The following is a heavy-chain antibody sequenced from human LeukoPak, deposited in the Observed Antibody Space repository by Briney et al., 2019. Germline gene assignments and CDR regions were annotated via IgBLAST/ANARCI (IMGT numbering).Heavy chain of an antibody. Sequence: GSLRLSCAASGFTFSDYYMSWVRQAPGKGLEWVSYISSSGSTIYYADSVKGRFTISRDNAKNSLYLQMNSLRAEDTAVYYCARDWGIAAAGTKSSWFDPWRQGTLVTVSS. J-gene: IGHJ5*02. D-gene: IGHD6-13*01. CDR3: ARDWGIAAAGTKSSWFDP. CDR2: ISSSGSTI. CDR1: GFTFSDYY. V-gene: IGHV3-11*04.